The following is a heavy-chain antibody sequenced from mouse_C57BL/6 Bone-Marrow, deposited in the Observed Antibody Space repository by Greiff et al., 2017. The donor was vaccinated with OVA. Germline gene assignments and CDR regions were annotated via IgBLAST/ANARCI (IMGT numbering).Heavy chain of an antibody. V-gene: IGHV5-4*01. J-gene: IGHJ1*03. CDR3: ARDYYGSSYDPLWYFDV. D-gene: IGHD1-1*01. CDR2: ISDGGSYT. CDR1: GFTFSSYA. Sequence: EVKLVESGGGLVKPGGSLKLSCAASGFTFSSYAMSWVRQTPEKRLEWVATISDGGSYTYYPDNVKGRFTISRDNAQNHLYLQMSHLKSEDTAMYYCARDYYGSSYDPLWYFDVWGTGTTVTVSS.